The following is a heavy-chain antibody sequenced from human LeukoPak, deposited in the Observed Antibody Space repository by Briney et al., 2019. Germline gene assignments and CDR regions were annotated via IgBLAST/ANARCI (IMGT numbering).Heavy chain of an antibody. CDR1: GGSFSGYY. CDR3: ARVRYFYGSGSHSYYYYYMDV. V-gene: IGHV4-34*01. J-gene: IGHJ6*03. CDR2: INHSGST. Sequence: NPSETLSLTCAVYGGSFSGYYWSWIRQPPGKGLEWIGEINHSGSTNYNPSLKSRVTMSVDTSKNQFSLKLRSVTAADTAVYYCARVRYFYGSGSHSYYYYYMDVWGRGTTVTVSS. D-gene: IGHD3-10*01.